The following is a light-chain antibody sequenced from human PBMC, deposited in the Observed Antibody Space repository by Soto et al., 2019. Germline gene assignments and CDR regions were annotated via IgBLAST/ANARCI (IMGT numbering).Light chain of an antibody. CDR2: EVS. CDR1: SSDLCSYNR. J-gene: IGLJ2*01. V-gene: IGLV2-18*01. Sequence: QSALTQPPSVSGSPGQSVTISCTGTSSDLCSYNRVSWYQQPPGTATKLMIYEVSNRPSGVPDRFSGSKSGNTASLTISGLQAEDEADYYCSLYTSSSTVVFGGGTKLTVL. CDR3: SLYTSSSTVV.